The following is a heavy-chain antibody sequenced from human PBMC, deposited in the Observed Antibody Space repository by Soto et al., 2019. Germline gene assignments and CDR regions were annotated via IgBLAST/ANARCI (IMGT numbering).Heavy chain of an antibody. V-gene: IGHV4-61*01. CDR2: IYYSGST. CDR1: GGSVSSGSYY. Sequence: PSETLSLTCAVSGGSVSSGSYYWSWIRQPPGKVLEWIGYIYYSGSTNYNPSLKSRVTISVDTSKNQFSLKLSSVTAADTAVYYCARESYCSGGSCYHNWFDPWGQGTLVTVSS. CDR3: ARESYCSGGSCYHNWFDP. J-gene: IGHJ5*02. D-gene: IGHD2-15*01.